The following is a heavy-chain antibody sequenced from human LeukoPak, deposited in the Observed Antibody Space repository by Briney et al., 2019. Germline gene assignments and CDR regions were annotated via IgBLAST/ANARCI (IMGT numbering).Heavy chain of an antibody. CDR2: IHSDGSST. CDR1: GFTFSSYW. CDR3: ARLGDYYYGSGSYYNPYYFDY. D-gene: IGHD3-10*01. J-gene: IGHJ4*02. Sequence: GGSLRLSCAASGFTFSSYWMHWVRQAPGKGLVWVSRIHSDGSSTSYADSVKGRFTISRDNAKNTLYLQMNSLRAEDTAVYYCARLGDYYYGSGSYYNPYYFDYWGQGTLVTVSS. V-gene: IGHV3-74*01.